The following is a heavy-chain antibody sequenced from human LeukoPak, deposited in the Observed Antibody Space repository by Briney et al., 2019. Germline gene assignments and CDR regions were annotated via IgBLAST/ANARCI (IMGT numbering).Heavy chain of an antibody. CDR2: IYYSGST. CDR1: GGSISSSSYY. CDR3: ASSYYDSSGYLFDY. J-gene: IGHJ4*02. Sequence: SETLSLTCTVSGGSISSSSYYWGWIRQPPGKGLEWIGSIYYSGSTYYNPYLKSRVTISVDTSKNQFSLKLSSVTAADTAVYHCASSYYDSSGYLFDYWGQGTLVTVSS. V-gene: IGHV4-39*01. D-gene: IGHD3-22*01.